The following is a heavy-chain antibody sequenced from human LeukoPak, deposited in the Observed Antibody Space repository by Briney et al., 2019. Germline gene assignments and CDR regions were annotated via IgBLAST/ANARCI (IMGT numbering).Heavy chain of an antibody. Sequence: GASVKVSCKASGYTFTSYTIHWVRQAPGQRLEWMGWINAGNGNTKYSQKFQGRVTITRDTSASTAYMELSSLRSEDTAVYYCARDSLYSSSLPSYGMDVWGQGTTVTVSS. J-gene: IGHJ6*02. CDR1: GYTFTSYT. D-gene: IGHD6-13*01. CDR3: ARDSLYSSSLPSYGMDV. V-gene: IGHV1-3*01. CDR2: INAGNGNT.